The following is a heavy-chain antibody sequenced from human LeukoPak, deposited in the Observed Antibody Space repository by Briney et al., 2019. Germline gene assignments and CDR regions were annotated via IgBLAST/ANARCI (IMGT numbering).Heavy chain of an antibody. CDR3: VRYSYRNDYFDY. CDR2: IIPIFGTA. Sequence: ASVKVSCKASGGTFSSYAISWVRQAPGQGLEWMGGIIPIFGTANYAQKFQGRVTITADKSTSTAYMELSSLRSEDTAVYYCVRYSYRNDYFDYWGQGTLVTVSS. V-gene: IGHV1-69*06. CDR1: GGTFSSYA. J-gene: IGHJ4*02. D-gene: IGHD5-18*01.